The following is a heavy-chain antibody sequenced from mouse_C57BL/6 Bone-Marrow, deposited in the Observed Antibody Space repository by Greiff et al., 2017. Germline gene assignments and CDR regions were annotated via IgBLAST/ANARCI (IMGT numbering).Heavy chain of an antibody. CDR2: IDPSDSYT. CDR1: GYTFTSYW. V-gene: IGHV1-50*01. CDR3: ARRILRPGY. J-gene: IGHJ2*01. D-gene: IGHD1-2*01. Sequence: VQLQQPGAELVKPGASVKLSCKASGYTFTSYWMPWVKQRPGQGLEWIGEIDPSDSYTNYNQKFKGKATLTVDTSSSTAYMQLSSLTSEDSAVYYCARRILRPGYWGQGTTLTVSS.